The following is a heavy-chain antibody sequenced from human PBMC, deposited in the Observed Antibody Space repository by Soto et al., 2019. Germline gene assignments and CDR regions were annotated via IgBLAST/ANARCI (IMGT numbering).Heavy chain of an antibody. V-gene: IGHV1-69*13. CDR3: ARLGRWKQLGLDY. D-gene: IGHD6-6*01. CDR1: GGTFSSYA. Sequence: SVKVSCKASGGTFSSYAISWVRQAPGQGLEWMGGIIPIFGTANYAQKFQGRVTITADESTSTAYMELSSLRSEDTAVYYCARLGRWKQLGLDYWGQGTLVTVSS. CDR2: IIPIFGTA. J-gene: IGHJ4*02.